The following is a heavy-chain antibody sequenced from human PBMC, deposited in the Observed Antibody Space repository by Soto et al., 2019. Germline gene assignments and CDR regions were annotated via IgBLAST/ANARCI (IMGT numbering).Heavy chain of an antibody. CDR3: ARGGYSYGYDYYYGMDV. CDR2: ISAYNGNT. CDR1: GYAFTSYG. J-gene: IGHJ6*02. V-gene: IGHV1-18*01. Sequence: GASVKVSCKASGYAFTSYGISWVRQAPGQGLEWMGWISAYNGNTNYAQKLQGRVTMTTDTSTSTAYMELRSLRSDDTAVYYCARGGYSYGYDYYYGMDVWGQGTTVTVSS. D-gene: IGHD5-18*01.